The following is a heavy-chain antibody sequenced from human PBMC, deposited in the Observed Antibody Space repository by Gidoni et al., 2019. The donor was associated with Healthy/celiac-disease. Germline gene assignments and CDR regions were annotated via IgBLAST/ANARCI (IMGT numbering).Heavy chain of an antibody. Sequence: EVQLLESGGGLVQHGGSLRLSCADSGFTFSSYAMSWVRQAPGKGLEWVSAISGSGGSTYSADSVKGRFTISRDNSKNTLDLQMNSLRAEDTAVYYCAKDPSIVPAAIPSWFDPWGQGTLVTVSS. J-gene: IGHJ5*02. CDR3: AKDPSIVPAAIPSWFDP. CDR2: ISGSGGST. V-gene: IGHV3-23*01. CDR1: GFTFSSYA. D-gene: IGHD2-2*01.